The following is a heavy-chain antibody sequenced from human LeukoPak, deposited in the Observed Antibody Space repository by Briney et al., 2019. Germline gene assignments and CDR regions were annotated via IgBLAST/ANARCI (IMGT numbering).Heavy chain of an antibody. CDR2: FDPEDGEI. V-gene: IGHV1-24*01. CDR1: GYTLTELS. J-gene: IGHJ5*02. Sequence: ASVKVSCKVSGYTLTELSMHWVRQAPGKGLEWMGGFDPEDGEIIYAQKFQGRVTMTEDTSTDTAYMELSSLRSEDTAVYYCATLYTGTTSWFDPWGQGTLVTVSS. CDR3: ATLYTGTTSWFDP. D-gene: IGHD1-1*01.